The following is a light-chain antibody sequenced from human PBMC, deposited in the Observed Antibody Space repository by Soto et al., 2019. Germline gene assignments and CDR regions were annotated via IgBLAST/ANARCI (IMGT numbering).Light chain of an antibody. CDR3: QQYNNWSPT. CDR2: EAS. V-gene: IGKV3D-15*01. J-gene: IGKJ3*01. CDR1: QSVISN. Sequence: IVMTQSPVTLSVSPGERATLTCRASQSVISNLAWYQHKPGKAPRLLIYEASIRATGVPSRFSGSGSGTEFTLTISSLQSEDFAIYFCQQYNNWSPTFGPGTKVELK.